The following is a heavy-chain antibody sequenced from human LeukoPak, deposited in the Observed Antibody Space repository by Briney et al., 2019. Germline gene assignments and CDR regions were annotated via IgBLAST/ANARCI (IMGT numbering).Heavy chain of an antibody. CDR1: GFTFSSYG. D-gene: IGHD2-15*01. V-gene: IGHV3-23*01. CDR3: AKETSTQYCTGGSCYSVDY. CDR2: ISGSGSRS. Sequence: GGSLRLSCAASGFTFSSYGMNWVRQAPGKGLEWVSSISGSGSRSYYAGSVKGRFTISRDNSKNTLYLQMNSLRAEDTAVYYCAKETSTQYCTGGSCYSVDYWGQGSLVTDSS. J-gene: IGHJ4*02.